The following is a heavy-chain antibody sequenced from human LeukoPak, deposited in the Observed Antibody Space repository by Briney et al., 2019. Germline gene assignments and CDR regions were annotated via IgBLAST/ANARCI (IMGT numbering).Heavy chain of an antibody. Sequence: GGSLRLSCAVSGFTFSSYTMNWVRQAPGKGLEWVSSISSSSSYIYYADSVKGRFTISRDNAKNSLYLQMNSLRAEDTAVYYCASQYSSSSGLDYWGQGTLVTVSS. CDR3: ASQYSSSSGLDY. V-gene: IGHV3-21*01. CDR2: ISSSSSYI. D-gene: IGHD6-6*01. J-gene: IGHJ4*02. CDR1: GFTFSSYT.